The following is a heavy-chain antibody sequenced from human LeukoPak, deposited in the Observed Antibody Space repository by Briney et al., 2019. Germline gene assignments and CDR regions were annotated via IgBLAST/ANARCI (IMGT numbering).Heavy chain of an antibody. CDR1: GGSFNGYY. CDR2: ITHTGGT. CDR3: AREGRSRTSTGGDLDF. J-gene: IGHJ4*02. V-gene: IGHV4-34*01. D-gene: IGHD2-2*01. Sequence: PSETLSLTCGVYGGSFNGYYWSWVRQSPAKGLEWLGEITHTGGTNYNPSLKSRVTISIDTSENQFSLKLTSVTAADTAVYYCAREGRSRTSTGGDLDFGGQGIVVTVSS.